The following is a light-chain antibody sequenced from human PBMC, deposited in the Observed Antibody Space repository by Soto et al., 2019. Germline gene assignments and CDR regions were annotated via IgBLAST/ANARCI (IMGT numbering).Light chain of an antibody. J-gene: IGKJ1*01. Sequence: EIVLTQSPVTLSVSPGERATLSCTASQSVGSNLAWYQQKPGQAPRLLIYGASTRATGIPDTFSGSGSATAFTLTISSLQSDDFATYYCQQYNSYPWTFGQGTKVEIK. CDR3: QQYNSYPWT. CDR1: QSVGSN. V-gene: IGKV3-15*01. CDR2: GAS.